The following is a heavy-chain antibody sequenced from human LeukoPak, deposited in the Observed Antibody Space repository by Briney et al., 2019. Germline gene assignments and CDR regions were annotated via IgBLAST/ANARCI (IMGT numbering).Heavy chain of an antibody. CDR1: GFTFDDYA. CDR2: ISWNSGSI. Sequence: GRSLRLSCAASGFTFDDYAMHWVRQAPGKGLEWVSGISWNSGSIGYADSVKGRFTISRDNAENSLYLQMNSLRAEDTALYYCAKDIQAAGSADYYYGMDVWGQGTTVTVSS. J-gene: IGHJ6*02. D-gene: IGHD6-13*01. CDR3: AKDIQAAGSADYYYGMDV. V-gene: IGHV3-9*01.